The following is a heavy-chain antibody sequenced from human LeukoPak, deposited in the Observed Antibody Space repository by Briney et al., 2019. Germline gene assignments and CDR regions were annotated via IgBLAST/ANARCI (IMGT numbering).Heavy chain of an antibody. J-gene: IGHJ4*02. V-gene: IGHV4-31*03. CDR3: AREWSSGYYFDY. CDR1: GGSISSGGYY. Sequence: SETLSLTCTVSGGSISSGGYYWSWIRQHPGTGLEWIGYIYYSGSTYYNPSLKSRVTISVDTSKNQFSLKLSSVTAADTAVYYCAREWSSGYYFDYWGQGTLVTVSS. CDR2: IYYSGST. D-gene: IGHD3-22*01.